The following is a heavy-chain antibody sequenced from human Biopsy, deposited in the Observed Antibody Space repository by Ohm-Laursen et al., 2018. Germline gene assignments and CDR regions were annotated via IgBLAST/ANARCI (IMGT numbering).Heavy chain of an antibody. CDR3: TRATNSTGWPYYYFYGMDI. CDR2: VYYSGTT. V-gene: IGHV4-59*01. Sequence: GTLSLTCAVSGGSISSDWWSWIRQTPGKGLEWIGYVYYSGTTTYNPSLRSRVTISVDTSMNQISLRLQSVTAADTAIYYCTRATNSTGWPYYYFYGMDILGQGTTVTVSS. D-gene: IGHD2/OR15-2a*01. J-gene: IGHJ6*02. CDR1: GGSISSDW.